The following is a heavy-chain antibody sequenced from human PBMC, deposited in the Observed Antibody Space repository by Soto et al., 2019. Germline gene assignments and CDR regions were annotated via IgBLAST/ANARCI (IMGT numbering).Heavy chain of an antibody. D-gene: IGHD3-22*01. Sequence: GGSVKVSFKASGYTFTSYGIHWVRQAPGQRLEWTGWINAGNGNTKYSEKFQGRVTITRDTSASTACLELSSLRSEDTAVYYCARDPNDSSAYYHHYYYGMDVWGQGTTVTVSS. CDR3: ARDPNDSSAYYHHYYYGMDV. V-gene: IGHV1-3*01. CDR1: GYTFTSYG. CDR2: INAGNGNT. J-gene: IGHJ6*02.